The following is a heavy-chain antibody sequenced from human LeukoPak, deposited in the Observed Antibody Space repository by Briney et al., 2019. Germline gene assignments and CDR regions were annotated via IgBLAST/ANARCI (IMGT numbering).Heavy chain of an antibody. CDR1: GFTFGDYA. Sequence: PGGSLRLSCTASGFTFGDYAMSWVRQAPGKGLEWVGFIRSKAYGGTTEYAASVKGRFTISRDDSKSIAYLQMDSLKTEDTAVYYCTSDRGSSGPRYYYYGMDVWGQGTTVTVSS. CDR2: IRSKAYGGTT. V-gene: IGHV3-49*04. J-gene: IGHJ6*02. CDR3: TSDRGSSGPRYYYYGMDV. D-gene: IGHD3-22*01.